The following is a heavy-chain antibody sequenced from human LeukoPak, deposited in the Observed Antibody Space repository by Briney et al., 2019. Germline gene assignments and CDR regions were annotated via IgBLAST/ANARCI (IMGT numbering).Heavy chain of an antibody. D-gene: IGHD3-22*01. V-gene: IGHV4-34*01. CDR2: IYHSGST. J-gene: IGHJ4*02. CDR3: ARSGYYDSSGYDY. CDR1: GLTVSSNY. Sequence: GSLRLSCAASGLTVSSNYMSWVRQAPGKGLEWIGEIYHSGSTNYNPSLKSRVTISVDTSKNQFSLKLSSVTAADTAVYYCARSGYYDSSGYDYWGQGTLVTVSS.